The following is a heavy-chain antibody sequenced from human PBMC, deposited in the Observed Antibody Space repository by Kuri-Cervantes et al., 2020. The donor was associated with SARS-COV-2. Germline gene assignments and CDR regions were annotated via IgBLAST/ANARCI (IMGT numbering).Heavy chain of an antibody. CDR1: GYSISSGYY. J-gene: IGHJ3*02. CDR2: IYPSGST. V-gene: IGHV4-61*09. D-gene: IGHD3-3*01. CDR3: ARDQGSGNPALDVCDI. Sequence: SQTLSLTCAVSGYSISSGYYWSWIRQPAGKGLEWIGYIYPSGSTNYNPSLKSRVTISVDTSKNQISLKLSSVTAADTAVYYCARDQGSGNPALDVCDIWGQGTTVTVSS.